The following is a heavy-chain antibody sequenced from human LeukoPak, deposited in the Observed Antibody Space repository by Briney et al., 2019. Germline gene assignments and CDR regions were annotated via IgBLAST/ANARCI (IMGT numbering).Heavy chain of an antibody. D-gene: IGHD3-16*01. CDR1: GFTVIAYT. CDR2: TSHDGKNN. CDR3: AKDRLPYGGPIMWGYFDY. V-gene: IGHV3-30*04. Sequence: PGRSLRFSCAASGFTVIAYTMHWVRQAQGKGPEWVALTSHDGKNNYYADSVKGRFTISRDNSKNTLYLQMNSLRAEDTAVYYCAKDRLPYGGPIMWGYFDYWGQGTLVTVSS. J-gene: IGHJ4*02.